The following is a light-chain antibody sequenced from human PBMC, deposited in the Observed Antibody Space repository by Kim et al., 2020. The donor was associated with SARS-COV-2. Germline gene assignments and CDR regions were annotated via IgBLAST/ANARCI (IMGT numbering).Light chain of an antibody. Sequence: AFVGDRVTITCRASQYIDKYLNWYQQKPGKGPNLLIYTASSLQSGVPSRFSGSGSGTDFTLTISSLQPEDFATYYCQQSYSTPRTFGQGTKVDIK. CDR1: QYIDKY. CDR3: QQSYSTPRT. CDR2: TAS. V-gene: IGKV1-39*01. J-gene: IGKJ1*01.